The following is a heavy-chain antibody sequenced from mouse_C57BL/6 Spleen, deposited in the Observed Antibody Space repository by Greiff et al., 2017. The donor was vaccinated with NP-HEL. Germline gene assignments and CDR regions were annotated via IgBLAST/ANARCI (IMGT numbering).Heavy chain of an antibody. J-gene: IGHJ4*01. CDR2: TNPNYGTT. D-gene: IGHD2-3*01. Sequence: VQLKESGPLLVKPGASAKISCKASGYSFTDHNMNWVKQSNGKSLEWIGVTNPNYGTTSYNQKFKRKATLTVDQSSPTAYMQLNSLTSEDSAVYDCARSDGYYDYYAMDYWGRGAPGTVSS. V-gene: IGHV1-39*01. CDR3: ARSDGYYDYYAMDY. CDR1: GYSFTDHN.